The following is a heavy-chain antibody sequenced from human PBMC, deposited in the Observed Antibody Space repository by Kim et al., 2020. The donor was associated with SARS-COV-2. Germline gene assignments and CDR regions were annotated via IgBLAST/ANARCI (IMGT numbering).Heavy chain of an antibody. Sequence: SETLSLTCSVSGGSITENYWNWLRQPPGKGLEWIGYVYDSGSTNYNPSLKSRVTISVDTSKTHFSLKLSSVTAADTAVYYCARCVGSGYYSCWYFDLWGRGTLVTVSS. V-gene: IGHV4-59*01. D-gene: IGHD3-22*01. J-gene: IGHJ2*01. CDR1: GGSITENY. CDR2: VYDSGST. CDR3: ARCVGSGYYSCWYFDL.